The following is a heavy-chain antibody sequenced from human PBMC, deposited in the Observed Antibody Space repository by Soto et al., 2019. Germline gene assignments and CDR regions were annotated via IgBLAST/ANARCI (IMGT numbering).Heavy chain of an antibody. CDR1: GYTFTSYY. CDR2: INPSGGST. Sequence: QVQLVQSGAEVKKPGASVKVSCKASGYTFTSYYMHWVRQAPGQGLEWMGIINPSGGSTSYAQKFQCRVTMTRDTSTSTVYMELSSLRSEDTAVYYCARERSLIAARSSPFDPWGQGTLVTVSS. J-gene: IGHJ5*02. CDR3: ARERSLIAARSSPFDP. V-gene: IGHV1-46*01. D-gene: IGHD6-6*01.